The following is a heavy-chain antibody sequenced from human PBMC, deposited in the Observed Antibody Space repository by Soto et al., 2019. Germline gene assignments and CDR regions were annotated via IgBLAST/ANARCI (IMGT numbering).Heavy chain of an antibody. V-gene: IGHV1-46*01. CDR2: INPSGGST. CDR1: GYTFTSYY. J-gene: IGHJ4*02. Sequence: ASVKVSCKASGYTFTSYYMHWVRQAPGQGLEWMGIINPSGGSTSYAQKFQGRVTMTRDTSTSTVYMELSSLRSEDTAVYYCARETLYYYDSSGYQSFDYWGQGTLVTV. CDR3: ARETLYYYDSSGYQSFDY. D-gene: IGHD3-22*01.